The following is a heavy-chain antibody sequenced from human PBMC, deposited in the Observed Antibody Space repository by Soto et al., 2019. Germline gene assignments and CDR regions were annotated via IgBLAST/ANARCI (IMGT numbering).Heavy chain of an antibody. Sequence: ASVKVSCKASGYTFTSYAMHWVRQAPGQRLEWMGWINAGNGNTNYSQKLQGRVTMTRDTSTSTAYMELRSLRSDDTAVYYCARVGAAASAFDIWGQGTMVTGSS. V-gene: IGHV1-3*01. CDR3: ARVGAAASAFDI. CDR1: GYTFTSYA. D-gene: IGHD6-13*01. CDR2: INAGNGNT. J-gene: IGHJ3*02.